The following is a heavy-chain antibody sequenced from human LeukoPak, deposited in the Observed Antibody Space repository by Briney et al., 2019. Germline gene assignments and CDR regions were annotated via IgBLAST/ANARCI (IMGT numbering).Heavy chain of an antibody. Sequence: PGVSLRLSCAASGFTFSSYSMNWVRQAPGKGLEWVSSISSSSSYIYYADSVKGRFTISRDNAKNSLYLQMNSLRAEDTAVYYCARDRDYYGSGSYMTNDWYWGQGTLVTVSS. J-gene: IGHJ4*02. CDR2: ISSSSSYI. CDR1: GFTFSSYS. V-gene: IGHV3-21*01. CDR3: ARDRDYYGSGSYMTNDWY. D-gene: IGHD3-10*01.